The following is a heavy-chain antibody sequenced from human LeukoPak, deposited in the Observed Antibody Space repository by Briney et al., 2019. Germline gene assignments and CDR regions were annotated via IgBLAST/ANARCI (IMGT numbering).Heavy chain of an antibody. V-gene: IGHV1-2*02. D-gene: IGHD6-19*01. CDR3: ARGGYSSGGSLGLDP. CDR2: NNPNGGGT. CDR1: GYTFTGYY. Sequence: ASEKVSCKASGYTFTGYYMHWVRQAPRQGLEWMGWNNPNGGGTNYAQKFQGRVTMTRDTSISTAYMELSRLRSDDTAVYYCARGGYSSGGSLGLDPWGQGTLVTVSS. J-gene: IGHJ5*02.